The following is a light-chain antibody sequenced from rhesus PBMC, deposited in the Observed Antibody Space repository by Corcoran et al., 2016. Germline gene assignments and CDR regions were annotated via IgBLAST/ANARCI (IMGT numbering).Light chain of an antibody. CDR1: EKVNNY. J-gene: IGKJ1*01. Sequence: DIQMTQSPSSLSASVGDRVTITCRASEKVNNYLNWYQQKPGKAPKLLIDKASTLQSGVPSRFSGRGSGTDYTFTIRSLQPADVATYYCQHGYGTPRTFGQGTKVEIK. V-gene: IGKV1-74*01. CDR2: KAS. CDR3: QHGYGTPRT.